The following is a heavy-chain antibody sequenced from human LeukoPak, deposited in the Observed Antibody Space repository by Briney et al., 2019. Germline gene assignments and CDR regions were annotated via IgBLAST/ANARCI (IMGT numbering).Heavy chain of an antibody. Sequence: ASVKVSCKASGYTFTSYAMNWVRQAPGQGLEWMGWINTNTGNQTYAQGFTGRFVFSLDTSVSTEYLQISSLKAEDTAVYYCARASGGSPPRHYFDYWGQGTLVTVSS. CDR3: ARASGGSPPRHYFDY. J-gene: IGHJ4*02. D-gene: IGHD2-15*01. V-gene: IGHV7-4-1*02. CDR2: INTNTGNQ. CDR1: GYTFTSYA.